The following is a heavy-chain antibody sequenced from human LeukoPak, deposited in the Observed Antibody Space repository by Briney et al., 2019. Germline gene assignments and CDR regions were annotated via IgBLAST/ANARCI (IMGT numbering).Heavy chain of an antibody. CDR1: GGTHSSYA. V-gene: IGHV1-69*13. J-gene: IGHJ4*02. Sequence: GASVKVSCKASGGTHSSYAISWVRQAPGQGLEWMGGIMPIFGTANYAQKFQGRVTITADESTSTAYMELSSLRSEDTAVYSWSRGDSGSYLTVYWGQGTLVTVSS. D-gene: IGHD1-26*01. CDR3: SRGDSGSYLTVY. CDR2: IMPIFGTA.